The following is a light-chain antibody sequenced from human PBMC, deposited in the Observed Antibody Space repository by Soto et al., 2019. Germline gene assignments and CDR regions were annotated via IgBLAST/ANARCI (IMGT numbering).Light chain of an antibody. CDR3: SSYAGSSNV. V-gene: IGLV2-8*01. CDR2: EVN. Sequence: ALSQPPSASWSPGQSVAISCTGTSSDVGGYNYVSWYQQHPGKAPKLMIYEVNKRPSGVPDRFSGSKSGNTASLTVSGLQAEDEADYYCSSYAGSSNVFGTGTKVTVL. CDR1: SSDVGGYNY. J-gene: IGLJ1*01.